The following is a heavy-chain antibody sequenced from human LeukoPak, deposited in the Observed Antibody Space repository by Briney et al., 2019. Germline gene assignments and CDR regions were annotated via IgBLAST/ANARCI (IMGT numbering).Heavy chain of an antibody. J-gene: IGHJ4*02. D-gene: IGHD6-13*01. CDR1: GFTFSTYW. Sequence: GGSLRLSCAASGFTFSTYWMSWVRQAPGKGLEWVANIKQDGSEKYYVDSVKGRFTISRDNAKNSLYLQMNSLRAEDTAVYYCARAYSSSWYYFDYWGQGTLVTVFS. CDR2: IKQDGSEK. CDR3: ARAYSSSWYYFDY. V-gene: IGHV3-7*02.